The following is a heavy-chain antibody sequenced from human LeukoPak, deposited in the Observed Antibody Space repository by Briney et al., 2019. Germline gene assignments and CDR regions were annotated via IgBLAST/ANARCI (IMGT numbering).Heavy chain of an antibody. V-gene: IGHV3-74*01. Sequence: GGSLRLSCVASGFIFSTQHMHWVRQAPGKGLVWVSYINIDERITGYADSVKGRFTISRDNGKNTLYLQMNSLRVEDTAIYYCFREGGDWGQGTLVTASS. CDR2: INIDERIT. CDR1: GFIFSTQH. J-gene: IGHJ4*02. D-gene: IGHD3-10*01. CDR3: FREGGD.